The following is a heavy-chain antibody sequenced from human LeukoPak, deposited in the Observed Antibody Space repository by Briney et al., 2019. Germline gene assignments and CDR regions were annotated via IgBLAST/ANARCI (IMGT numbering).Heavy chain of an antibody. V-gene: IGHV3-23*01. CDR3: TKSFGRAFGSSSSNSPFDY. D-gene: IGHD3-10*01. CDR1: GFTFSNYA. J-gene: IGHJ4*02. Sequence: PGASLRLSCSASGFTFSNYAMTWVRQAPEKGLEWVSSISGSGGSAYYADSVKGRFIISRDNSNNTLSLQMNNLRVEDTALYFCTKSFGRAFGSSSSNSPFDYWGQGTPVTVSS. CDR2: ISGSGGSA.